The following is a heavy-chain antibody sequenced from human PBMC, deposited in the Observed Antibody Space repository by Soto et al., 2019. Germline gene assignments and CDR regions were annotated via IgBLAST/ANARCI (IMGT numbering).Heavy chain of an antibody. CDR1: GGSIRGGGYY. Sequence: SETLSLTCTVSGGSIRGGGYYWSWIRQHPGKGLEWIGYIYYSGSTYYNPSLKSRVTISADTSKNQFSLKLSSVTAADTAVYCCEGGFPYSKYFDYWGQGTLVTVSS. CDR3: EGGFPYSKYFDY. J-gene: IGHJ4*02. V-gene: IGHV4-31*03. CDR2: IYYSGST. D-gene: IGHD4-4*01.